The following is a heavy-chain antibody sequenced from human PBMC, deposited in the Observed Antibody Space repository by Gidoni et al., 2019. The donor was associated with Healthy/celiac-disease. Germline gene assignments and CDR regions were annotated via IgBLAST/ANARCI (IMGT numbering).Heavy chain of an antibody. CDR3: AKGISDSSGYRPYYYYGMDV. CDR1: GCTCSSYA. CDR2: ISVSGGST. V-gene: IGHV3-23*01. D-gene: IGHD3-22*01. Sequence: EVQLLESGGGLVQPGGSLRLYCAASGCTCSSYALSWVRQAPGKGLEWVSAISVSGGSTYYADSVKGRFTISRDNSKNTLYLQMNSLRAEDTAVYYCAKGISDSSGYRPYYYYGMDVWGQGTTVTVSS. J-gene: IGHJ6*02.